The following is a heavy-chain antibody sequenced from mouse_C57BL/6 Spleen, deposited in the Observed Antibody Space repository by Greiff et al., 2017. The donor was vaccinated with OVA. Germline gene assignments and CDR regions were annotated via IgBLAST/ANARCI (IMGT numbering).Heavy chain of an antibody. Sequence: QVQLQQPGAELVKPGASVKLSCKASGYTFTSYWMHWVKQRPGQGLEWIGMIHPNSGSTNYNEKFKSKATLTVDKSSSTAYMQLSSLTSEDSAVYYCARSGGNYDWFAYWGQGTLVTVSA. D-gene: IGHD2-1*01. V-gene: IGHV1-64*01. CDR2: IHPNSGST. CDR1: GYTFTSYW. J-gene: IGHJ3*01. CDR3: ARSGGNYDWFAY.